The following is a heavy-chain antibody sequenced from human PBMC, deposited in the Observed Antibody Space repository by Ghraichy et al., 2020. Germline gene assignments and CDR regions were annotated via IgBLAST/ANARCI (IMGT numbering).Heavy chain of an antibody. CDR3: ATPATYYYET. D-gene: IGHD3-22*01. Sequence: ASVKVSCKASGYAFTSYAINWVRQAPGQGLESMGWINPDTGNPTYAQGFKGRFVFSLDTSVSTAYLQISSLKPEDTAVYYCATPATYYYETWGQGTLVTVSS. V-gene: IGHV7-4-1*02. CDR2: INPDTGNP. CDR1: GYAFTSYA. J-gene: IGHJ4*02.